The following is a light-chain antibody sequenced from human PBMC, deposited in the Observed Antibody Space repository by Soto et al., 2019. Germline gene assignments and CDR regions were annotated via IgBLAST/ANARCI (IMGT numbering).Light chain of an antibody. CDR1: QGIYNY. CDR3: QRYNNSPRA. Sequence: DIQMTQSPSSLSASVGDRVTITCRASQGIYNYLAWYQAKPGQVPKLLIYAASTLQSGVPARFSGSGSGTEFTLTISSLQPEDVGTYYCQRYNNSPRAFGQGTKVEIK. V-gene: IGKV1-27*01. CDR2: AAS. J-gene: IGKJ1*01.